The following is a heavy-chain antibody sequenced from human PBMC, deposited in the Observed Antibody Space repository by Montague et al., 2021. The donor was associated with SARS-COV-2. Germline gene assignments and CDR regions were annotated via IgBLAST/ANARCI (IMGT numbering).Heavy chain of an antibody. D-gene: IGHD3-22*01. CDR1: GGSFSGHY. Sequence: SETRSLTCGVYGGSFSGHYWSWIRQPPGKGLEWIGEINHSGSTNYNPSLKSRVTISVDTSKNQFSLKLRSVTAADTAVYYCVRGRIEVSMIVVVMTGASYYMDVWGKGTTVTVSS. CDR2: INHSGST. J-gene: IGHJ6*03. CDR3: VRGRIEVSMIVVVMTGASYYMDV. V-gene: IGHV4-34*01.